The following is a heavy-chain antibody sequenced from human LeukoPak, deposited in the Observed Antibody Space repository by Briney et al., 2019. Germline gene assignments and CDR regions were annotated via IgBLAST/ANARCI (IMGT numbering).Heavy chain of an antibody. V-gene: IGHV4-34*01. D-gene: IGHD3-10*01. J-gene: IGHJ4*02. CDR2: INHRGST. CDR3: ARSLRGSITMVRGVIDYFDY. CDR1: GGSFSGYY. Sequence: SETLSLTCAVYGGSFSGYYWSWIRQPPGKGLEWIGEINHRGSTNYNPSLKSRVTISVDTSKNQFSPKLSSVTAADTAVYYCARSLRGSITMVRGVIDYFDYWGQGTLVTVSS.